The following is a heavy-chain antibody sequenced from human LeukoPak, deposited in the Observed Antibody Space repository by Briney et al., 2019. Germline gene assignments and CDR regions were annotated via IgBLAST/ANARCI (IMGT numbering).Heavy chain of an antibody. CDR3: ASHSCGGDCYHAFDI. CDR1: GGSISSSSYY. J-gene: IGHJ3*02. Sequence: PSETLSLTCTVSGGSISSSSYYWGWIRQPPGKGLEWIGTIYYSGSTYYNPSLKSRVTISVDTSKNQFSLKLSSVTAADTAVYYCASHSCGGDCYHAFDIWGQGTMVTVSS. V-gene: IGHV4-39*01. CDR2: IYYSGST. D-gene: IGHD2-21*02.